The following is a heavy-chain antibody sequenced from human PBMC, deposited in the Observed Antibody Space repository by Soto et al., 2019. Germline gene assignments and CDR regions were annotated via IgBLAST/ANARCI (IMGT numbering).Heavy chain of an antibody. V-gene: IGHV1-2*04. D-gene: IGHD4-17*01. CDR2: INPSTGGT. Sequence: QVQLVQSGAEVRKPGASVKVSCKASGYTFIDYYIYWVRQAPGQGLEWMGWINPSTGGTNFAQTFEAWVTITRDTSITTAYMELTSLRSNDTAVYYCARVNGDYPPRGMDVWGQGTTVTVSS. J-gene: IGHJ6*02. CDR3: ARVNGDYPPRGMDV. CDR1: GYTFIDYY.